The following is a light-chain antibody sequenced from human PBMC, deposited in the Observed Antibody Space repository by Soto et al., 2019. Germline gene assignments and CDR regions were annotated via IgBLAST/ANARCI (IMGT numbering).Light chain of an antibody. CDR2: EVS. CDR3: SSYAGSSNV. V-gene: IGLV2-14*01. CDR1: STDVGNYNY. Sequence: QSVLTQPASVSGSPGQSITISCTGTSTDVGNYNYVSWYRQDPGKAPKLMIYEVSNRPSGVSNRFSGSKSGNTASLTVSGLQAEDEADYYCSSYAGSSNVFGTGTKLTVL. J-gene: IGLJ1*01.